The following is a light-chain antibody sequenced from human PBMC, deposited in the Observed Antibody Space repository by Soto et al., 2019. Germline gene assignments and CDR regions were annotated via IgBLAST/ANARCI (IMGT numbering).Light chain of an antibody. Sequence: DIQMTQSPSTLSASVGDRVTITCRASQNVSGWLAWYQQRPGKAPNLLVSKASSLESGVPSRFSGSGSGTEFTLTISSLQPDDFATYYCQHYDTYPLTFGGGTKVEIK. CDR2: KAS. J-gene: IGKJ4*01. CDR1: QNVSGW. CDR3: QHYDTYPLT. V-gene: IGKV1-5*03.